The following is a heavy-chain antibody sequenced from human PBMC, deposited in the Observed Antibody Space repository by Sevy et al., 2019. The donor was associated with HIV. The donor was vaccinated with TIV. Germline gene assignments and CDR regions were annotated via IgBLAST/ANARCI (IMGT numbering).Heavy chain of an antibody. CDR2: IYTSGST. D-gene: IGHD6-13*01. J-gene: IGHJ4*02. CDR3: ARDERVAAAAGSSGY. V-gene: IGHV4-61*02. CDR1: GGSISSGSYY. Sequence: SETLSLTCTVSGGSISSGSYYWSRIRQPAGKGLEWIGRIYTSGSTNYNPSLKSRVTISVDTSKNQFSLKLSSVTAADTAVYYCARDERVAAAAGSSGYWGQGTLVTVSS.